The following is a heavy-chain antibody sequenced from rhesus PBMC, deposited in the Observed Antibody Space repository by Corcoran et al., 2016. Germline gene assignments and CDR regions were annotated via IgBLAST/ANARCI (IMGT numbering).Heavy chain of an antibody. J-gene: IGHJ5-2*02. D-gene: IGHD2-39*02. V-gene: IGHV4-93*01. Sequence: QVQLQESGPAVVKPSETLSLTCAVSGGSISSSHWWSWIRQSPGEGQEWIGGIYGRGGRTEERPTHKSRGTMSIETSKNQVYLKVSSGTAADTAVYDCAREGGYCSGGVCGHAWDVWGRGVLVTVSS. CDR3: AREGGYCSGGVCGHAWDV. CDR2: IYGRGGRT. CDR1: GGSISSSHW.